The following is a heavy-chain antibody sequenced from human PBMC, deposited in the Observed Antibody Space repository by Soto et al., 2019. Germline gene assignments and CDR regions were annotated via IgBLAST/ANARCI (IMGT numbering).Heavy chain of an antibody. J-gene: IGHJ4*02. V-gene: IGHV4-59*01. CDR1: GGSISGYY. D-gene: IGHD3-3*01. CDR3: SRSRGDFWSGYADY. CDR2: IYYSGTT. Sequence: SETLFLTCAVSGGSISGYYCNWVRQPPGQRLEWIGHIYYSGTTNYNPSLKTRVSISVDTSKNQCSLRLSSVTAADTAVYYCSRSRGDFWSGYADYWGQGFLVTVSS.